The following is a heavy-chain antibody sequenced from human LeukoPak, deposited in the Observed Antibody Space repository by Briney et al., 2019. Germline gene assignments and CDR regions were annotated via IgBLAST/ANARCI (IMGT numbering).Heavy chain of an antibody. CDR1: GYTFTGYY. V-gene: IGHV1-2*02. CDR2: ITPSSGGT. D-gene: IGHD1-1*01. J-gene: IGHJ3*02. Sequence: VASVKVSCKASGYTFTGYYMHWVRQAPGQGLEWMGWITPSSGGTIYAQKFQGRVTMTRDMSISTAYMELSRLRSDDTAVYYCAKVASTTRRHDAFDIWGQGTLVTVSS. CDR3: AKVASTTRRHDAFDI.